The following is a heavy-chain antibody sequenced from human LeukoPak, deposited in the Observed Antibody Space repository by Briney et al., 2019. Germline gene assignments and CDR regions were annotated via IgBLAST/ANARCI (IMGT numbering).Heavy chain of an antibody. J-gene: IGHJ6*02. Sequence: ASVKVSCKASGYTFTSYGISWVRQAPGQGLEWMGWISAYNGNTNYAQKFQGRVTITADESTSTAYMELSSLRSEDTAVYYCASCGTMVRGVNPYYYYGMDVWGQGTTVTVSS. V-gene: IGHV1-18*01. CDR1: GYTFTSYG. D-gene: IGHD3-10*01. CDR2: ISAYNGNT. CDR3: ASCGTMVRGVNPYYYYGMDV.